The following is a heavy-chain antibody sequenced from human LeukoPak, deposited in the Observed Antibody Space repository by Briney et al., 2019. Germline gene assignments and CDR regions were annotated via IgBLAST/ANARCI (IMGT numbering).Heavy chain of an antibody. CDR3: AKESGSYDY. CDR2: ISGDGGST. J-gene: IGHJ4*02. CDR1: GFTFDDYA. D-gene: IGHD1-26*01. Sequence: GGSLRLSCAASGFTFDDYAMHWVRQAPGKGLEWVSLISGDGGSTYYADSVKGRFTISRDNSKNSLYLQMNSLRTEGTALYYCAKESGSYDYWGQGTLVTVSS. V-gene: IGHV3-43*02.